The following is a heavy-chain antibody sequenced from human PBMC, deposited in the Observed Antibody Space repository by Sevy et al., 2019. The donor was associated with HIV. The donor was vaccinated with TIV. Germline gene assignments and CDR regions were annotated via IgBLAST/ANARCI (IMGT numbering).Heavy chain of an antibody. CDR1: EYTFIDYY. J-gene: IGHJ6*02. CDR2: INPRRGGA. Sequence: ASVKVSCKATEYTFIDYYIHWVRQAPGQGLEGMGWINPRRGGANYAQSFQGRVTMTRDTSLNTNYMRLTSLGGDDTAVYYGAREEIGYGMDVWGQGTAVTVSS. V-gene: IGHV1-2*02. CDR3: AREEIGYGMDV.